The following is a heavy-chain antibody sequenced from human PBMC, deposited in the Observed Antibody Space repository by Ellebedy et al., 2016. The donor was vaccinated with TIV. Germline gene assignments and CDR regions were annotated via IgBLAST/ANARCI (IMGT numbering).Heavy chain of an antibody. CDR3: ARTSTMVRGALDY. Sequence: SETLSLXXTVSDGSIRSYHWSWIRQSPGKGLEWIGYFHYSGTTNYNPSLKSRLSISVDTSKNQFSLNLSSVTAADTGVYYCARTSTMVRGALDYWGQGTLVPVSS. CDR1: DGSIRSYH. V-gene: IGHV4-59*01. D-gene: IGHD3-10*01. CDR2: FHYSGTT. J-gene: IGHJ4*02.